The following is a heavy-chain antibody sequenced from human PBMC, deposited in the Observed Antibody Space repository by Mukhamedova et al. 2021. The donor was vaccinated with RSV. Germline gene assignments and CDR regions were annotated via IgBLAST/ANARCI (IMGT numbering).Heavy chain of an antibody. CDR1: SSYA. J-gene: IGHJ4*01. Sequence: SSYAMHWVRQAPGKGLEWVAVISYDGSNKYYADSVKGRFTISRDNSKNTLYLQMNSLRAEDTAVYYCARGSKYYYDSSHFDYWG. CDR2: ISYDGSNK. D-gene: IGHD3-22*01. CDR3: ARGSKYYYDSSHFDY. V-gene: IGHV3-30*04.